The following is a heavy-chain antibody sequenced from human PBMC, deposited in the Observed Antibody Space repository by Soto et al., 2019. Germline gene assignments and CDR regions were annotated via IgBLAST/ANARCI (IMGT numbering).Heavy chain of an antibody. Sequence: QVQLVQSGAEVRKPGSSVKVSCKASGGTFSSYAISWVRQAPGQGLEWMGGVIPMFTTVNYAQKWQGRVTITADESTSTAYMELSSLRSEDTAVYYWAITGGPYSSSYYWFDPWGQGTLVTVSS. J-gene: IGHJ5*02. D-gene: IGHD6-13*01. CDR3: AITGGPYSSSYYWFDP. V-gene: IGHV1-69*01. CDR2: VIPMFTTV. CDR1: GGTFSSYA.